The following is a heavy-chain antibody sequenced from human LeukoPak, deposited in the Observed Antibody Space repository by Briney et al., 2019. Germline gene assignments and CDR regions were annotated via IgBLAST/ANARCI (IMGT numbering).Heavy chain of an antibody. D-gene: IGHD2-15*01. V-gene: IGHV3-64D*09. Sequence: GGSLRLSCSASGFTLSNYAIHWVRQAPGKGLEYVSAISTNGGSTYYADSVKGRFTISRDNSKNTLYLQMSSLRAEDTAVYYCVKGYCSSGNCFSRTMYYFDYWGQGTLVTVSS. CDR1: GFTLSNYA. CDR3: VKGYCSSGNCFSRTMYYFDY. J-gene: IGHJ4*02. CDR2: ISTNGGST.